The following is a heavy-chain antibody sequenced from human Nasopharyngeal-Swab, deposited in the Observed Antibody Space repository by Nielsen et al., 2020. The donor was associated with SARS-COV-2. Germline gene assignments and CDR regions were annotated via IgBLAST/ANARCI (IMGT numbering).Heavy chain of an antibody. CDR3: ARHAPPVYYYYMDV. V-gene: IGHV4-59*08. CDR1: GGSINSSY. CDR2: ISYSGST. Sequence: GSLRLSCTVSGGSINSSYWSWIRQPPGKGLEWIGYISYSGSTNYNPSLKSRVTISVDTSKKQFSLRLSSLTAADTAVYYCARHAPPVYYYYMDVWGKGTTVTVSS. J-gene: IGHJ6*03.